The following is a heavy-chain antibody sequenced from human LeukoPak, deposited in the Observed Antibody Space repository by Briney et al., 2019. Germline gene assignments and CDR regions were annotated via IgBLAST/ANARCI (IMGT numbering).Heavy chain of an antibody. J-gene: IGHJ3*02. CDR2: ISAYNGNT. CDR3: ARGLRFTGRHDAFDI. D-gene: IGHD4-17*01. CDR1: GYTFTAYY. V-gene: IGHV1-18*04. Sequence: ASVKVSCKASGYTFTAYYMHWVRQAPGQGLEWMGWISAYNGNTNYAQKLQGRVTMTTDTSTSTAYMELRSLRSDDTAVYYCARGLRFTGRHDAFDIWGQGTMVTVSS.